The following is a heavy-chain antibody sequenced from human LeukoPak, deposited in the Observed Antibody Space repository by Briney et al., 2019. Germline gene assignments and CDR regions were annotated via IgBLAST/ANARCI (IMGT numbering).Heavy chain of an antibody. Sequence: GASVKVSCKASGYTFTSYDINWVRQATGQGLEWTGWMNPNSGNTGYAQKFQGRVTITRNTSISTAYMELSSLRSEDTAVYYCAGAGYDFWSGYYKGFDPWGQGTLVTVSS. D-gene: IGHD3-3*01. CDR2: MNPNSGNT. CDR3: AGAGYDFWSGYYKGFDP. V-gene: IGHV1-8*03. CDR1: GYTFTSYD. J-gene: IGHJ5*02.